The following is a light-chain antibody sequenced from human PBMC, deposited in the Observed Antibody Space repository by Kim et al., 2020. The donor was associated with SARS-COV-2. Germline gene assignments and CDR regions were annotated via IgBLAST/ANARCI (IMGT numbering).Light chain of an antibody. V-gene: IGKV3-11*01. Sequence: SWSPGEGATLACRASQSISTYLAWYQQKPGQSPRLLIYDASDRATGIPARFSGSGFGTDFTLTISTLEPEDFAVYYCQQRKDWPLTFGGGTKLEI. J-gene: IGKJ4*01. CDR2: DAS. CDR3: QQRKDWPLT. CDR1: QSISTY.